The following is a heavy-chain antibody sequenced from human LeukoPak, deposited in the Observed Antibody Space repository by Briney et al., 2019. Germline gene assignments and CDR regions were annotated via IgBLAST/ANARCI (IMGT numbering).Heavy chain of an antibody. V-gene: IGHV3-48*01. CDR2: ISSSSSTI. CDR1: GFTFSSYS. D-gene: IGHD6-13*01. CDR3: AKDRAPIAGAAHLVDY. Sequence: PGGSLRLSCAASGFTFSSYSMNWVRQAPGKGLEWVSYISSSSSTIYYADSVKGRFTISRDNSKSTLYLQMNSLRAEDTAVYYCAKDRAPIAGAAHLVDYWGQGTLVTVSS. J-gene: IGHJ4*02.